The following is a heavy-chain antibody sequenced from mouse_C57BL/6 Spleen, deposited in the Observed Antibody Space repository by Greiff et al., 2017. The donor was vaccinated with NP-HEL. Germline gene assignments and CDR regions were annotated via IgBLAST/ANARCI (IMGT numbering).Heavy chain of an antibody. J-gene: IGHJ3*01. Sequence: EVQGVESGGGLVKPGGSLKLSCAASGFTLSSYAMAWVRQTPEKRLEWVATISDGGSYTYYPENVKGRFTISRDNAKNNLYLQMSHLKSEDTAMYYCARGGFAYWGQGTLVTVSA. V-gene: IGHV5-4*01. D-gene: IGHD1-1*02. CDR3: ARGGFAY. CDR1: GFTLSSYA. CDR2: ISDGGSYT.